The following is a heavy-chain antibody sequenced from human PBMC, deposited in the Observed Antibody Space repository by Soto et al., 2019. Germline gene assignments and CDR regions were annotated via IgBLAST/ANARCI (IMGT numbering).Heavy chain of an antibody. V-gene: IGHV3-23*01. CDR3: AMVSRDGSTSPDY. J-gene: IGHJ4*02. Sequence: EVQLLESGGGLVQPRGSLRVSCAASGFTVSSYAMSWVRQAPGKGLEWVAGLSGSGGTRIYADSVKGRFAISRDNSKNTLYLQMNSRRVEDTAVYYCAMVSRDGSTSPDYWGQGTLVTVSS. CDR1: GFTVSSYA. D-gene: IGHD2-2*01. CDR2: LSGSGGTR.